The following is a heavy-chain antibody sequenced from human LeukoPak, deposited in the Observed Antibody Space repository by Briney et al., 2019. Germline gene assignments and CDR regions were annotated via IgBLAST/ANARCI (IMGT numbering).Heavy chain of an antibody. CDR1: GYTFTSYG. CDR2: ISAYNGNT. Sequence: ASVKVSCKASGYTFTSYGISWVRQAPGQGLEWMGWISAYNGNTNYAQKPQGRVTMTTDTSTSTAYMELRSLRSDDTAVYYCAKLHRRCSSTSCYTHFDYWGQGTLVTVSS. J-gene: IGHJ4*02. V-gene: IGHV1-18*01. D-gene: IGHD2-2*02. CDR3: AKLHRRCSSTSCYTHFDY.